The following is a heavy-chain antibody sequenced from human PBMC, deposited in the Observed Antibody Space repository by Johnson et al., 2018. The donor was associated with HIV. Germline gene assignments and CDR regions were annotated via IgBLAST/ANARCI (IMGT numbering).Heavy chain of an antibody. D-gene: IGHD6-13*01. CDR3: ARDRAAAGPDAFDI. J-gene: IGHJ3*02. CDR1: GFTFSSYG. Sequence: QMQLVESGGGVVQPGRSLRLSCAASGFTFSSYGMHWVRQAPGKGLEWVAVISYDGSNKYYADSVKGRFTISRDNSKNTLYLQMNSLRAEDTAVYYCARDRAAAGPDAFDIWGQGTMVTVSS. V-gene: IGHV3-30*19. CDR2: ISYDGSNK.